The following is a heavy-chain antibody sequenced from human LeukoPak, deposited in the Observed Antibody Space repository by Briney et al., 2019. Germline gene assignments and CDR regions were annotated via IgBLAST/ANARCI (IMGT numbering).Heavy chain of an antibody. Sequence: PGGSLRLSCAASGFTFSSYAMHWVRQAPGKGLEWVAVISYDGSNKYYADSVKGRFTISRDNSKNTLYLQMNSLRAEDTAEYYCARGVSTEYFQHWGQGTLVTVSS. V-gene: IGHV3-30*04. J-gene: IGHJ1*01. CDR3: ARGVSTEYFQH. D-gene: IGHD5/OR15-5a*01. CDR2: ISYDGSNK. CDR1: GFTFSSYA.